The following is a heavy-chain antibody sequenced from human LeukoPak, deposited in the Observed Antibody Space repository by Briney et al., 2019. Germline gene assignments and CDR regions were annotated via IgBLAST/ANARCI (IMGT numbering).Heavy chain of an antibody. D-gene: IGHD3-3*01. Sequence: GESLKIACKGSGYTVSSYWIGWVRQMPGKGLEWMGIIYPGDSDTRYIPSLQGQVTISVDTSIGTAYLQWSSLKASDTAIYYCARQNDFRLDYWGQGTLVTVSS. V-gene: IGHV5-51*01. CDR1: GYTVSSYW. CDR2: IYPGDSDT. J-gene: IGHJ4*02. CDR3: ARQNDFRLDY.